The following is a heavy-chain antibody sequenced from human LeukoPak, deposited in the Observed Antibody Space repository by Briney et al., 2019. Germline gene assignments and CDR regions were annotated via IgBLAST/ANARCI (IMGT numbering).Heavy chain of an antibody. V-gene: IGHV3-23*01. CDR3: AKSYYDSSGYYIDDAFDI. J-gene: IGHJ3*02. CDR2: ISGSGGST. D-gene: IGHD3-22*01. CDR1: GFTFSSYA. Sequence: GGSLRLSCAASGFTFSSYAMSWVRQAPGKGLEWVSAISGSGGSTYYADSVKGRFTISRDNSKNTLYLQMNSPRAEDTAVYYCAKSYYDSSGYYIDDAFDIWGQGTMVTVSS.